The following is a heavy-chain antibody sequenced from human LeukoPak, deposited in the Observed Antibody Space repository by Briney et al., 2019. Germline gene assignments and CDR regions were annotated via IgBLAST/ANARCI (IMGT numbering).Heavy chain of an antibody. V-gene: IGHV3-74*01. CDR3: ARDSSGWYNYYYGMDV. J-gene: IGHJ6*02. Sequence: GGSLRLSCAASGFTFSSYWMHWVRQAPGKGLVWVSRINSDGSSTSYADSVKGRFTISRDNAKNSLYLQMNSLRAEDTAVYYCARDSSGWYNYYYGMDVWGQGTTVTVSS. D-gene: IGHD6-19*01. CDR1: GFTFSSYW. CDR2: INSDGSST.